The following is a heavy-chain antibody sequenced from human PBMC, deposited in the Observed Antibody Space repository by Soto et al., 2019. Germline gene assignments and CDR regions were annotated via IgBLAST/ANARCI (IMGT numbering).Heavy chain of an antibody. J-gene: IGHJ5*01. CDR3: VRDLKYLRVTGNWLDS. D-gene: IGHD5-12*01. CDR1: RYTFANDC. V-gene: IGHV1-18*04. Sequence: SEKFACKGARYTFANDCISWDRQAPGPGLEWMGWISGNNGSKNFEAPVQDRITMTLDTCTGVASLTGRSLRYDETAIYYCVRDLKYLRVTGNWLDSWGQGTLVTVSS. CDR2: ISGNNGSK.